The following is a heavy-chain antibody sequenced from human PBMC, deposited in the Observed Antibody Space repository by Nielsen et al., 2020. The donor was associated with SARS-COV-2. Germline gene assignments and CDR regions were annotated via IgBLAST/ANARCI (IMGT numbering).Heavy chain of an antibody. V-gene: IGHV3-23*01. D-gene: IGHD3-3*01. J-gene: IGHJ4*02. Sequence: GESLKISCAASGFTFSNYVMNWVRQSPGKGLEWVSAISASGASTYYADSVKGRFTISRDNAKNSLYLQMNSLRAEDTAVYYCARGRAIFGVAKDFDYWGQGTLVTVSS. CDR1: GFTFSNYV. CDR2: ISASGAST. CDR3: ARGRAIFGVAKDFDY.